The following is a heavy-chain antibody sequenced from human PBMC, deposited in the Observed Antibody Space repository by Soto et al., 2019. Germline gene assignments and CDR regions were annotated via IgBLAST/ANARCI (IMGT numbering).Heavy chain of an antibody. CDR1: GYSFTSYW. Sequence: GESLKISCKGSGYSFTSYWIGWVRQMPGKGLEWMGIIYPGDSDTRYSPSFQGQVTISADKSISTAYLQWSSLKASDTAMYYCASFNYYGSGSYDYYGMDVWGQGTTVTVS. J-gene: IGHJ6*02. CDR2: IYPGDSDT. CDR3: ASFNYYGSGSYDYYGMDV. V-gene: IGHV5-51*01. D-gene: IGHD3-10*01.